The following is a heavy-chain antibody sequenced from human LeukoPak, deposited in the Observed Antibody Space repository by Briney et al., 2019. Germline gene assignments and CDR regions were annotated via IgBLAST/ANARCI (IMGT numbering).Heavy chain of an antibody. CDR1: GFAFSSYS. V-gene: IGHV3-21*01. J-gene: IGHJ4*02. CDR3: ARTSSVTPTPTFDS. CDR2: ISSSGRFI. Sequence: GGSLRLSCAASGFAFSSYSMNWVRQAPGKGLEWVSSISSSGRFIYYPDSMQGRFTISRDNAKDSLYLQMNSLRAEDTAIYYCARTSSVTPTPTFDSWGQGTLVTVSP. D-gene: IGHD4-17*01.